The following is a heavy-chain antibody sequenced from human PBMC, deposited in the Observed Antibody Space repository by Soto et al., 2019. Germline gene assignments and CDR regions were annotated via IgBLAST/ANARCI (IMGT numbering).Heavy chain of an antibody. CDR2: IYYSGST. CDR3: ARQVAAPNNWFDP. J-gene: IGHJ5*02. D-gene: IGHD6-6*01. V-gene: IGHV4-39*01. Sequence: SETLSLTCTVSCGSISSSSYYWGWIRQPPGKGLEWIGSIYYSGSTYYNPSLKSRVTISVDTSKNQFSLKLSSVTAADTAVYYCARQVAAPNNWFDPWGQGTLVTVSS. CDR1: CGSISSSSYY.